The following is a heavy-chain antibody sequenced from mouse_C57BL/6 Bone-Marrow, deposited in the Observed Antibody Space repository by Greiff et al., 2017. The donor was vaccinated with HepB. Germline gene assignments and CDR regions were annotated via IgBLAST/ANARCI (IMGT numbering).Heavy chain of an antibody. CDR1: GFSLTSYA. CDR2: IWTGGGT. D-gene: IGHD2-2*01. V-gene: IGHV2-9-1*01. Sequence: VKVVESGPGLVAPSQSLSITCTVSGFSLTSYAISWVRQPPGKGLEWLGVIWTGGGTNYNSALKSRLSISKDNSKSQVFLKMNSLQTDDTARYYCARKGTMVTTDLYWYFDVWGTGTTVTVSS. CDR3: ARKGTMVTTDLYWYFDV. J-gene: IGHJ1*03.